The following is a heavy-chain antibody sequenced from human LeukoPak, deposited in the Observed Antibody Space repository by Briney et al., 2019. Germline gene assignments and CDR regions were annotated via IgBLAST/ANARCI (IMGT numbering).Heavy chain of an antibody. CDR1: GGSIRSSSYY. Sequence: SETLSLTCGVSGGSIRSSSYYWGWIRQPPGKGLEWIGSIYYSGSTYYNSSLKSRLTISLDTSKNQFSLKLSSVTAADTAVYYCARDSGRPNWFDPWGQGTLVTVSS. V-gene: IGHV4-39*07. CDR3: ARDSGRPNWFDP. J-gene: IGHJ5*02. CDR2: IYYSGST.